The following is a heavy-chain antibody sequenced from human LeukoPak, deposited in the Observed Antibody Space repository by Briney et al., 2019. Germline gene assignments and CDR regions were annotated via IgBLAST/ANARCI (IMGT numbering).Heavy chain of an antibody. J-gene: IGHJ4*02. Sequence: PGGSLRLSCVASGFTFSSYGMSWVRQAPGKGLEWVSAISGSGGSTYYADSVKGRFTISRDNSKNTLYLQMNSLRAEDTAVYYCAKTLDSSGYYTYYFDYWGQGTLVTVSS. CDR3: AKTLDSSGYYTYYFDY. CDR1: GFTFSSYG. D-gene: IGHD3-22*01. CDR2: ISGSGGST. V-gene: IGHV3-23*01.